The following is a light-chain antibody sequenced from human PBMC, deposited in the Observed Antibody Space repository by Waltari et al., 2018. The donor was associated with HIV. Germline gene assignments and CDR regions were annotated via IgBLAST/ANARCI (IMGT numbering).Light chain of an antibody. Sequence: QSALTQPASVSGSPGQSITISCTGTSSDVGGYTSVSWYQQHPGKAPKLMIYDVSKRPSGVSNRFSGSKSGNTASLTISGLQAEDEADYYCSSYTSSSTWVFGGGTKLTVL. CDR2: DVS. CDR3: SSYTSSSTWV. CDR1: SSDVGGYTS. J-gene: IGLJ3*02. V-gene: IGLV2-14*01.